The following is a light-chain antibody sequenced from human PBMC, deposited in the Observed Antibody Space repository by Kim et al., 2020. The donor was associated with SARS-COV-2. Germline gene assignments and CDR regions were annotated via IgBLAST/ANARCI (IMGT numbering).Light chain of an antibody. CDR2: DVS. CDR3: SPYTSIITLVV. Sequence: SALTQPASVSGSPGQTITISCTGTSSDVGGYNYVSWYQQHPGKAPKLMIYDVSNRPSGVSNRFSGSKSGNTASLTISGLQAEDEADYYCSPYTSIITLVVFGGGTQLTVL. CDR1: SSDVGGYNY. V-gene: IGLV2-14*03. J-gene: IGLJ2*01.